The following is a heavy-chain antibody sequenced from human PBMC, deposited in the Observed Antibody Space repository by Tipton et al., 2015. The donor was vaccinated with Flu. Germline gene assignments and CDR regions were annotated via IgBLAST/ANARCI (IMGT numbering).Heavy chain of an antibody. V-gene: IGHV1-2*02. Sequence: QLVQSGAEVRKPGASVKVSCKASGYTFTGYYMHWVRQAPGQGLEWMGWINPNSGGTNYAQKFQGRVTMTRDTSISTAYMELSRLRSDDTAVYYCARNPAGYPNWFDPWGQGTLVTVSS. CDR1: GYTFTGYY. D-gene: IGHD3-16*02. CDR3: ARNPAGYPNWFDP. CDR2: INPNSGGT. J-gene: IGHJ5*02.